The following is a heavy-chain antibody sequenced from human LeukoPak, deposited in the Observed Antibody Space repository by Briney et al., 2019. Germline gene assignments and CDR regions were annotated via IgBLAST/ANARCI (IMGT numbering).Heavy chain of an antibody. V-gene: IGHV3-7*01. J-gene: IGHJ4*02. CDR3: ARGRYLDWLPYFFDY. Sequence: PGGSRRLSCAASGFTFTIYWMSWVRQAPGKGLEWVANIDQDGREKSFVDSVKGRFSISRDNAKNTLHLQMNSLRVEDTGVYYCARGRYLDWLPYFFDYWGQGTLVTVSS. CDR2: IDQDGREK. CDR1: GFTFTIYW. D-gene: IGHD3-9*01.